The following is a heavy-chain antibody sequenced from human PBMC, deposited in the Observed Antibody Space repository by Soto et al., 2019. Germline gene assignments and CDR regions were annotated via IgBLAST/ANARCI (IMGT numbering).Heavy chain of an antibody. CDR1: GFTFSSYG. V-gene: IGHV3-30*18. CDR3: AKADPHCSGGSCYSWACDY. Sequence: PGGSLRLSWAASGFTFSSYGMHWVRQAPGKGLEWVAVISYDGSNKYYADSVKGRFTISRDNSKNTLYLQMNSLRAEDTAVYYCAKADPHCSGGSCYSWACDYWGQGTPVTVSS. CDR2: ISYDGSNK. D-gene: IGHD2-15*01. J-gene: IGHJ4*02.